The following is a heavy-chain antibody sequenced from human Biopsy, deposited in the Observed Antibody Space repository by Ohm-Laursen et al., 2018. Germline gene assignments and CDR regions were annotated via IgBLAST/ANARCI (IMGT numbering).Heavy chain of an antibody. CDR3: AREWIDDSSDYYSYYFDY. J-gene: IGHJ4*02. CDR2: ISYDGSNE. Sequence: SLRLSCAASGFTFSNYGVDWVRQAPGKGLEWVAGISYDGSNECYGDSVKGRFSISRDNSKNTLHLQMNSLRAEDTAVYYCAREWIDDSSDYYSYYFDYWGQGTLVTVSS. CDR1: GFTFSNYG. D-gene: IGHD3-22*01. V-gene: IGHV3-33*01.